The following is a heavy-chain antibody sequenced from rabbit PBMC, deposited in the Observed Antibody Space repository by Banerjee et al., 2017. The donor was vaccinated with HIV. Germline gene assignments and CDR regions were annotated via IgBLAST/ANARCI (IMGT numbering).Heavy chain of an antibody. Sequence: QEQLEETGGGLVQPGGSLTLSCKASGFDFSSYYMGWVRQASGKGLEWIGVVGAGVDGTDYASWVNGRFTISLDNAQNTVFLQMTSLTAADTATYFCARDGAGSYNLWGPGTLVTVS. CDR1: GFDFSSYY. CDR3: ARDGAGSYNL. J-gene: IGHJ4*01. V-gene: IGHV1S47*01. CDR2: VGAGVDGT. D-gene: IGHD3-1*01.